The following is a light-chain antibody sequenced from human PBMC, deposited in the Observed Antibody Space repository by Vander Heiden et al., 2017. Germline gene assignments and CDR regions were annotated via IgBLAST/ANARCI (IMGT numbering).Light chain of an antibody. V-gene: IGLV3-1*01. CDR1: KLGNKN. CDR2: EDN. Sequence: SYELTQPPSVSLFPGQTASITCAGDKLGNKNACWYQQKPGQSPVVVIYEDNKRPSGIPERFSGSNSGNTATLTISGTQPLDEADYYCQAWDSNKGVFGGGTKLTVL. CDR3: QAWDSNKGV. J-gene: IGLJ2*01.